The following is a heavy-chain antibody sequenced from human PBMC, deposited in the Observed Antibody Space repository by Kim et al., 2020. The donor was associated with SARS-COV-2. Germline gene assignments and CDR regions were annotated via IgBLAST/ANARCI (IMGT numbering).Heavy chain of an antibody. V-gene: IGHV3-74*01. D-gene: IGHD1-26*01. J-gene: IGHJ4*02. Sequence: TDADSVKGRLTISRDNAKNTLYLQMNSLSAEDTAVYYCARARWDRSPFDYWGQGTLVTVSS. CDR3: ARARWDRSPFDY.